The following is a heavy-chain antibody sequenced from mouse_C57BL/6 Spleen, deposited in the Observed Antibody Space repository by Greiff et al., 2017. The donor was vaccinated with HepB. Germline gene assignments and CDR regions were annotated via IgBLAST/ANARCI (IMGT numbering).Heavy chain of an antibody. Sequence: QVQLQQSGPGLVQPSQSLSITCTVSGFSLTSYGVHWVRQSPGKGLEWLGVIWSGGSTDYNAAFISRLSISKDNSKSQVFFKMNSLQADDTAIYYCARKAPIYYGYGGDYFDYWGQGTTLTVSS. J-gene: IGHJ2*01. CDR1: GFSLTSYG. CDR3: ARKAPIYYGYGGDYFDY. V-gene: IGHV2-2*01. D-gene: IGHD2-2*01. CDR2: IWSGGST.